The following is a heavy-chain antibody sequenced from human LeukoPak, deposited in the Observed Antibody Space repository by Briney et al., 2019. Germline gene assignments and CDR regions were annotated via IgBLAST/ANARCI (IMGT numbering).Heavy chain of an antibody. V-gene: IGHV1-2*02. CDR1: RHTFQCYY. Sequence: SEKVPCKASRHTFQCYYMHWVPQDPRQALVWMRWINPNSEGRHYAQKFQGRVTMTRDTSISTAYMELSRLRSDDTAVYYCARVYYYDSSGYPPYWGQGTLVTVSS. J-gene: IGHJ4*02. D-gene: IGHD3-22*01. CDR2: INPNSEGR. CDR3: ARVYYYDSSGYPPY.